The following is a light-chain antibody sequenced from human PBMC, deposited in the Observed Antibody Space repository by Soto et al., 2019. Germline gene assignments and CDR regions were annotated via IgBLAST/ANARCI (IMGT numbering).Light chain of an antibody. V-gene: IGLV2-14*01. CDR3: SSYTSSSTLV. J-gene: IGLJ2*01. CDR1: SSDVGGYNY. CDR2: DVS. Sequence: QSALTQPASVSGSPGQSITISCTGTSSDVGGYNYVSWYQQHPGKAPKLMIYDVSNRPSGVSNRFSGSKSGNTASLTTSGLQAEDEADSYCSSYTSSSTLVFGGVTKLTVL.